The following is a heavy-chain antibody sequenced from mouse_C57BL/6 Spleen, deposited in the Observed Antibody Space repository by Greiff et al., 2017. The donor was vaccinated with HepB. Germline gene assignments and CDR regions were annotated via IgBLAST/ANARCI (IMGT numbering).Heavy chain of an antibody. CDR2: IWTGGGT. CDR1: GFSLTSYA. V-gene: IGHV2-9-1*01. Sequence: QVQRVESGPGLVAPSQSLSITCTVSGFSLTSYAISWVRQPPGKGLEWLGVIWTGGGTNYNSALKSRLSTSKDNSKSQVFLKMNSLQTDDTARYYCARKGGEGSGYIYYAMDYWGQGTSVTVSS. J-gene: IGHJ4*01. D-gene: IGHD3-2*02. CDR3: ARKGGEGSGYIYYAMDY.